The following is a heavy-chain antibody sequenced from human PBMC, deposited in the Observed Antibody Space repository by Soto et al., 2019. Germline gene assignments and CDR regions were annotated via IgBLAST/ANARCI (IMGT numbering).Heavy chain of an antibody. CDR1: GFTFSDCA. J-gene: IGHJ4*02. V-gene: IGHV3-23*01. D-gene: IGHD3-16*01. CDR3: ASARGGEDLATPLDH. CDR2: ISGSGGST. Sequence: GGSLRLSCAASGFTFSDCAMSWVRQAPGKGLEWVSVISGSGGSTNYADSVQGRFSISRDNSKNTFFLQMTSLRPEDTALYYCASARGGEDLATPLDHWGQGTLVTVSS.